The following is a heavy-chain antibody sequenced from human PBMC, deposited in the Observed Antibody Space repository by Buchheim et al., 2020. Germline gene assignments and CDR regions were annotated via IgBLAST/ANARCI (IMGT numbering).Heavy chain of an antibody. V-gene: IGHV3-23*01. CDR3: AKDREGGSGVNWFDP. CDR1: GFTFSSYA. J-gene: IGHJ5*02. D-gene: IGHD3-10*01. Sequence: EVQLLESGGGLVQPGGSLRLSCAASGFTFSSYAMSWVRQAPGKGLEWVSTISGSGDSTYYADSVKGRFTISRDSAQNTLYLQMNSPRAEDTAVYYCAKDREGGSGVNWFDPWGQGTL. CDR2: ISGSGDST.